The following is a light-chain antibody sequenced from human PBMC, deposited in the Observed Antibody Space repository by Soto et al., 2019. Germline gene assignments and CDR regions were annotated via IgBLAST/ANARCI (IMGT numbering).Light chain of an antibody. CDR3: QQTYTNPQT. V-gene: IGKV1-39*01. J-gene: IGKJ1*01. CDR2: ETS. Sequence: DIQMTQSPSSLSASVGDRVTITCRASQSSATFINWYQQKSGGAPRPLIYETSGLQSGVPSRFSGSGSGTHFVLTISNFQPEDSATYFCQQTYTNPQTFGQGTKVDIK. CDR1: QSSATF.